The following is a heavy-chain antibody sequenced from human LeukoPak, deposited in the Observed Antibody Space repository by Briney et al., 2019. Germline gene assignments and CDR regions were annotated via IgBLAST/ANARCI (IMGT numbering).Heavy chain of an antibody. Sequence: PGGSLRLSCAASGFTFTNAWMSWVRQVPGKGLEWVGRIQSKSDGGTTEYAAPVKGRFTISRDDSKNTLYLQMNSLKIEDTGVYYCTTPEPRDDSSGCSVNDAFDIWGQGTMVTVSS. CDR3: TTPEPRDDSSGCSVNDAFDI. CDR1: GFTFTNAW. D-gene: IGHD3-22*01. CDR2: IQSKSDGGTT. V-gene: IGHV3-15*01. J-gene: IGHJ3*02.